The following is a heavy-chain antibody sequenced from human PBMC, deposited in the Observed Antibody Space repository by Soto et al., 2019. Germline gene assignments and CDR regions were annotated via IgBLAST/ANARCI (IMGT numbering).Heavy chain of an antibody. CDR2: ISAYNGNT. CDR3: ARELGQQLVGWFDP. CDR1: GYTFTSYG. V-gene: IGHV1-18*01. Sequence: ASVKVSCKASGYTFTSYGISWVRQAPGQGLEWMGWISAYNGNTNYAQKLQGRVTMTTDTSTSTAYMELRSLRSDDTAVYYCARELGQQLVGWFDPWGQGTLVTAPQ. J-gene: IGHJ5*02. D-gene: IGHD6-13*01.